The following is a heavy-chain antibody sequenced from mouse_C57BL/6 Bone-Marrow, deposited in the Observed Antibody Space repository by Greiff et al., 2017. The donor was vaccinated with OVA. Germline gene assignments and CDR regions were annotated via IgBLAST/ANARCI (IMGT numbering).Heavy chain of an antibody. CDR3: TRGEDDYARPFAY. CDR1: GYTFTDYE. D-gene: IGHD2-4*01. J-gene: IGHJ3*01. CDR2: IDPETGGT. V-gene: IGHV1-15*01. Sequence: QVQLQQSGAELVRPGASVTLSCKASGYTFTDYEMHWVKQTPVHGLEWIGAIDPETGGTAYNQKFKGKAILTADKSSSTAYMELRSLTSEDSAVYYCTRGEDDYARPFAYWGQGTLVTVSA.